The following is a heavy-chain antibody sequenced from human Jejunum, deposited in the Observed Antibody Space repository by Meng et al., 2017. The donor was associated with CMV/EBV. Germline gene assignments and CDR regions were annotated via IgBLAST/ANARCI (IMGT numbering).Heavy chain of an antibody. CDR1: FTLSNYW. CDR3: ARDGGDFWSGYSIDY. Sequence: FTLSNYWMDGVRQAPGKGLEWVANMNRDGSDRNYVDSVKGRFTISRDNSNDTLYLQMNSLTTEDTAVYYCARDGGDFWSGYSIDYWGQGTLVTVSS. V-gene: IGHV3-7*01. J-gene: IGHJ4*02. D-gene: IGHD3-3*01. CDR2: MNRDGSDR.